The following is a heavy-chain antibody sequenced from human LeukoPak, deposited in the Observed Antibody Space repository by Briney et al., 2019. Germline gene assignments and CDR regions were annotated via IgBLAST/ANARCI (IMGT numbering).Heavy chain of an antibody. CDR2: MNPNSGNT. CDR1: ASTLTSYD. D-gene: IGHD6-13*01. V-gene: IGHV1-8*01. Sequence: ASVKVSCKASASTLTSYDINWVRQATGQGLEWMGWMNPNSGNTGYAQKFQGRVTMTRSTSISTAYMELSSLRSEDTAVYYCARSSSSSWYGYMDVWGKGTTVTVSS. J-gene: IGHJ6*03. CDR3: ARSSSSSWYGYMDV.